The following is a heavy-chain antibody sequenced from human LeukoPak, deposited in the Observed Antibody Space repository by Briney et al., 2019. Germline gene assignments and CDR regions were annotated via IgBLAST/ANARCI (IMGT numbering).Heavy chain of an antibody. J-gene: IGHJ5*02. V-gene: IGHV4-34*01. CDR2: IYYSGST. Sequence: SETLSLTCAVYGGFFSGYYWSWIRQPPGKGLEWIGSIYYSGSTYYNPSLKSRVTISVDTSKNQFSLKLSSVTAADTAVYYCARVRSIAARRHGWFDPWGQGTLVTVSS. CDR3: ARVRSIAARRHGWFDP. CDR1: GGFFSGYY. D-gene: IGHD6-6*01.